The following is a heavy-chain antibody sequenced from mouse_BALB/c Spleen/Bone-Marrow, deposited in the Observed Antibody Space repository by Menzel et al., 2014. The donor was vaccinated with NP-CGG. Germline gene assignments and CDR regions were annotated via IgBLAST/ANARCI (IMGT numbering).Heavy chain of an antibody. J-gene: IGHJ3*01. CDR3: AREGLSDFFAY. CDR1: GYAFSSYW. CDR2: ILPGSNGA. V-gene: IGHV1-9*01. Sequence: QVQLKESGAELMKPGASVNISCKATGYAFSSYWMEWVKQRPGHGLEWIGDILPGSNGANYNEKFKGKATFTADTSSNTVYMEIDSLTSEDSAVYYCAREGLSDFFAYWGQGTLVTVSA. D-gene: IGHD3-1*01.